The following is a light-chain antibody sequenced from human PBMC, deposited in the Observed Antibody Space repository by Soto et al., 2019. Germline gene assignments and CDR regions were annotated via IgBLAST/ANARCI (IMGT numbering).Light chain of an antibody. CDR2: EVS. J-gene: IGLJ1*01. CDR1: SSDVGGYNY. CDR3: SSYTSSRAYV. Sequence: QSVLTQPASVSGSPGQSLTISCTGTSSDVGGYNYVSWYQQQSGKAPKLMIHEVSNRPSGVSSRFSGSKSGNTASLTISGLQAEDEADYYCSSYTSSRAYVFGIGTKVTV. V-gene: IGLV2-14*01.